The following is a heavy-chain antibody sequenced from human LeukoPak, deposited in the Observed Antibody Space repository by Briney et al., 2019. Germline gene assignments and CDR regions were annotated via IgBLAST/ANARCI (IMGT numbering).Heavy chain of an antibody. CDR2: INHSGST. J-gene: IGHJ4*02. CDR1: GGSFSGYD. D-gene: IGHD6-13*01. CDR3: ARVQYSSSWSKGNYFDY. Sequence: SETLSLTCAVYGGSFSGYDWSWTRQPPGKGLEWIGEINHSGSTNYNPSLKSRVTISVDTSKNQFSLKLSSVTAADTAVYYCARVQYSSSWSKGNYFDYWGQGTLVTVSS. V-gene: IGHV4-34*01.